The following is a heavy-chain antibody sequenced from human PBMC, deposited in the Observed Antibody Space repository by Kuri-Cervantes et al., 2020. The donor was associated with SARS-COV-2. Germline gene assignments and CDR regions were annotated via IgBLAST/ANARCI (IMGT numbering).Heavy chain of an antibody. CDR3: ARVDRTGGNAFVDY. D-gene: IGHD4-23*01. CDR1: GFTFSSNC. CDR2: IYSGGST. V-gene: IGHV3-53*01. Sequence: GGSLRLSCAASGFTFSSNCMSWVRQAPGKGLEWVSVIYSGGSTYYADSVKGRFTISKDNSKNTLYLQMNSLRAKDTAVEYCARVDRTGGNAFVDYWGQGTLVTVSS. J-gene: IGHJ4*02.